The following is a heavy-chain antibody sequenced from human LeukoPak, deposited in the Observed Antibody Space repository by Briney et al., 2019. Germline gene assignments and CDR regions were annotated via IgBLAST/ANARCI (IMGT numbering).Heavy chain of an antibody. CDR1: GFTFSSYE. J-gene: IGHJ6*04. CDR3: AELGITMTGGV. D-gene: IGHD3-10*02. V-gene: IGHV3-48*03. CDR2: ISSSGSTI. Sequence: GGPLRLSCAASGFTFSSYEMNWVRQAPAKGLEGVSYISSSGSTIYYADSVKGRFTISRDNAKNSLYLQMNSLRAEDTAVYYCAELGITMTGGVWGKGTTVTIPS.